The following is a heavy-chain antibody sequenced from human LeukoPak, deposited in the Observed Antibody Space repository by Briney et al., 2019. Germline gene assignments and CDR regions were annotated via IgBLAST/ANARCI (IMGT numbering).Heavy chain of an antibody. Sequence: GGSLRLSCAASGFTFSSYAMSWVRQAPGKGLEWVSAISGSGGSTYYADSVKGQFTISRDNSKNTLYLQMNSLRAEDTAVYYCARDGSSGWFRGIFDYWGQGTLVTVSS. CDR2: ISGSGGST. J-gene: IGHJ4*02. V-gene: IGHV3-23*01. CDR3: ARDGSSGWFRGIFDY. D-gene: IGHD6-19*01. CDR1: GFTFSSYA.